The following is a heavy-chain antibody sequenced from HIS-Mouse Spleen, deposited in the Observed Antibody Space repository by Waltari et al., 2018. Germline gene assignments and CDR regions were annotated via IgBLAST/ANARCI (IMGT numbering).Heavy chain of an antibody. Sequence: EVQLVESGGGLVQPGGSLRLSCAASGFTFSSYWRHWVRQAPGKGLGWVSRMDLERSSTSDADSVKGRFSIARENAKTTLYLKMNSLRAEDTAVYYCARVSGASEGLRYFDWLFPNAFDIWGQGTMVTVSS. CDR3: ARVSGASEGLRYFDWLFPNAFDI. CDR2: MDLERSST. J-gene: IGHJ3*02. D-gene: IGHD3-9*01. V-gene: IGHV3-74*01. CDR1: GFTFSSYW.